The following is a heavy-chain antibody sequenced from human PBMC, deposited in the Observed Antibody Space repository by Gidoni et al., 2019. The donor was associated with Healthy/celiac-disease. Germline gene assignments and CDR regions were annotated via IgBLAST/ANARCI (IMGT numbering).Heavy chain of an antibody. CDR2: IRSTANSYAT. V-gene: IGHV3-73*01. CDR3: TSVAATPEDACDAFDI. J-gene: IGHJ3*02. CDR1: GITFSGSA. Sequence: EVQLVESGGGLVKTGGSLKLSCSASGITFSGSAMHWVRQASGKGLEWFGPIRSTANSYATAYAASVKGRFTISRDDSKNTAYLQMNSLKTEDTAVYYCTSVAATPEDACDAFDIWGQGTMVTVSS. D-gene: IGHD2-15*01.